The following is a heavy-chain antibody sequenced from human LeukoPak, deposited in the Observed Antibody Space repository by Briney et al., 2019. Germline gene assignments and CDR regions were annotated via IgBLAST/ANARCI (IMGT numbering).Heavy chain of an antibody. D-gene: IGHD6-19*01. CDR3: ARGPIAVAGTIDY. J-gene: IGHJ4*02. CDR1: GGSISRGDYY. CDR2: IYTSGST. V-gene: IGHV4-61*02. Sequence: SETLSLTCTVSGGSISRGDYYWTWIRQPAGKGLEWIGRIYTSGSTNYNPSLKSRVTISLDMSKKQFSLKLSSVTAADTAVYYCARGPIAVAGTIDYWGQGTLVTVSS.